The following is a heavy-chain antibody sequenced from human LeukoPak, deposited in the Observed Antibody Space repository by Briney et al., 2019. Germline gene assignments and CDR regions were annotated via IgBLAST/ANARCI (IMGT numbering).Heavy chain of an antibody. CDR1: GGSISSGDYY. CDR3: AREYCSSTSCRYWGYFDY. Sequence: SETLSLTCTVSGGSISSGDYYWSWIRQPPGKGLEWIGYIYYSGSTYYNPSLKSRVTISVDTSKNQFSLKLSSVTAADTAVYYCAREYCSSTSCRYWGYFDYWGQGTLVTVSS. J-gene: IGHJ4*02. CDR2: IYYSGST. D-gene: IGHD2-2*01. V-gene: IGHV4-30-4*08.